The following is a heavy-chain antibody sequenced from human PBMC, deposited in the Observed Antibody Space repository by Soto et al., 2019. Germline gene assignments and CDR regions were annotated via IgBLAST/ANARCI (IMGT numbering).Heavy chain of an antibody. V-gene: IGHV3-48*03. Sequence: GGPLRLSXAASGFTFSSYEMNWVRQAPGKGLEWVSYISSSGSTIYYADSVKGRFTISRDNAKNSLYLQMNSLRAEDTAVYYCAAETEDAFDIWGQGTMVTVSS. CDR1: GFTFSSYE. CDR3: AAETEDAFDI. J-gene: IGHJ3*02. CDR2: ISSSGSTI.